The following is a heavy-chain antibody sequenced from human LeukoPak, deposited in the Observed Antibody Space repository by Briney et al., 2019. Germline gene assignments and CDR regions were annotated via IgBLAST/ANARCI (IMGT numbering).Heavy chain of an antibody. CDR3: ARLYDMSNSWFDP. CDR1: GYTFTSYY. J-gene: IGHJ5*02. CDR2: IYPSGGST. V-gene: IGHV1-46*03. D-gene: IGHD3-9*01. Sequence: ASVKVSCKASGYTFTSYYMHWVRQAPGQGLEWMGMIYPSGGSTSYAQKFQGRVTMTRDTSTSIVYMKMSSLRSEDTAVYYCARLYDMSNSWFDPWGQGTLVSVSS.